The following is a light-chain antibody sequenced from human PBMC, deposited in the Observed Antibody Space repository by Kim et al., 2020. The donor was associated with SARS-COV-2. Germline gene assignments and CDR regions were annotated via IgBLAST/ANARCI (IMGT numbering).Light chain of an antibody. CDR3: QKYDSAPWT. Sequence: DIQMTQSPSSLSASVGDGVTITCRASQDIANYLAWYQQKPGRVPKLLVYAASALKSGVPSRFSGRRSGTDFTLTISNLQPADVATYYCQKYDSAPWTFGQGTKLEI. J-gene: IGKJ1*01. V-gene: IGKV1-27*01. CDR1: QDIANY. CDR2: AAS.